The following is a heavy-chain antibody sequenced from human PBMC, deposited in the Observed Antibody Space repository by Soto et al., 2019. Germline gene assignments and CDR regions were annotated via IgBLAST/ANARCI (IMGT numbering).Heavy chain of an antibody. D-gene: IGHD6-19*01. V-gene: IGHV1-69*13. CDR1: GGTFSSYA. CDR2: IIPIFGTV. Sequence: SVKVSCKASGGTFSSYAISWVRQAPGQGLEWMGGIIPIFGTVNYAQKFQGRVTITADESTSTAYMELSSLRSEDTAVYYCARDGYSSGWPPTVDYWGQGTLVTVSS. CDR3: ARDGYSSGWPPTVDY. J-gene: IGHJ4*02.